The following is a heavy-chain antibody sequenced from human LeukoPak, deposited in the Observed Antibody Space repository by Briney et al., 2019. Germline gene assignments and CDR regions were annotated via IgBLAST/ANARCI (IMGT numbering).Heavy chain of an antibody. CDR1: GFTFSTYW. Sequence: PGGSLRLSCVVSGFTFSTYWMHWVRQAPEKGLVWVSRINSDGNSTAYADSVKGRFTISRDNAKNTLYLQMNSLTAEDTAVYYCAPEGGNSYDYWGQGTLVTVSS. J-gene: IGHJ4*02. CDR2: INSDGNST. V-gene: IGHV3-74*01. CDR3: APEGGNSYDY. D-gene: IGHD5-18*01.